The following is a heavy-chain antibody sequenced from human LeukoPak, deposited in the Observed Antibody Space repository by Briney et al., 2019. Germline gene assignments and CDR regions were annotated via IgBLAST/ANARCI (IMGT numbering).Heavy chain of an antibody. Sequence: SETLSLTCTVSGYSISSGYYWGWIRQPPGKGLEWIGYIYYSGSTNYNPSLKSRVTISVDTSKNQFSLKLSSVTAADTAVYYCARSRGYYYDSSGYSPYYFDYWGQGTLVTVSS. D-gene: IGHD3-22*01. V-gene: IGHV4-61*01. J-gene: IGHJ4*02. CDR2: IYYSGST. CDR1: GYSISSGYY. CDR3: ARSRGYYYDSSGYSPYYFDY.